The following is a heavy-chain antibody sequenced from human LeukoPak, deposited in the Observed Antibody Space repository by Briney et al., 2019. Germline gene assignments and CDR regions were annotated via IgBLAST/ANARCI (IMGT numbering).Heavy chain of an antibody. V-gene: IGHV3-30*02. D-gene: IGHD4-23*01. Sequence: GGSLRLSCAASGFTFSSYGMHWVRQAPGKGLEWVAFIRYDGSNKYYADSVKGRFTISRDNSKNTLYLQMNSLRAEDTAVYYCAKAVGSLDPFDIWDQGTMVTVSS. CDR2: IRYDGSNK. CDR1: GFTFSSYG. J-gene: IGHJ3*02. CDR3: AKAVGSLDPFDI.